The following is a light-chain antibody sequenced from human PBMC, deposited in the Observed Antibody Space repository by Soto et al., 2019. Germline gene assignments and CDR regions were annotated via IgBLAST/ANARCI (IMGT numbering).Light chain of an antibody. V-gene: IGLV6-57*01. J-gene: IGLJ3*02. Sequence: NFMLTQPHSVSESPGKTVTISCTRSSGSVGSTYVQWYQQRPGSSPTTVIYEDNQRPSGVPDRFSGSIDSFSNSASLTISGLKTEDEADYYCQSHDSSNHWVFGGGTQLTVL. CDR2: EDN. CDR3: QSHDSSNHWV. CDR1: SGSVGSTY.